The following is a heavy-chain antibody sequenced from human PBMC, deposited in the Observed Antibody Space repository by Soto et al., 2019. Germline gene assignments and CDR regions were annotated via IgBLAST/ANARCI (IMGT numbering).Heavy chain of an antibody. J-gene: IGHJ6*03. D-gene: IGHD3-3*01. CDR2: VSGSGGRT. CDR1: GFTFSTYG. CDR3: AKGNDFWSGYHYYYYMDV. V-gene: IGHV3-23*01. Sequence: GGSLRLSCAASGFTFSTYGMYWVRQAPGKGPEWVSGVSGSGGRTNYADSVKGRFTISRDNFKNTLYLQMNSLRAEDTAVYYCAKGNDFWSGYHYYYYMDVWGKGTTVTVSS.